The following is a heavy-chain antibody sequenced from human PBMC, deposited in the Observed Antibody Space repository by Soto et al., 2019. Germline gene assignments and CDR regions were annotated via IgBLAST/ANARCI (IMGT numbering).Heavy chain of an antibody. Sequence: QVQVVQSGAEVKKPGSSVKVSCKASGGTFSNYAINWVRQAPGQGLEWMGGIIPIFGTPNYDQKFQGRVTITEDESTATGYLELSNLKSEDTAVYYCARGIPSPGPDWYFDLWGRGTVVTVSS. CDR3: ARGIPSPGPDWYFDL. CDR2: IIPIFGTP. CDR1: GGTFSNYA. D-gene: IGHD6-13*01. V-gene: IGHV1-69*01. J-gene: IGHJ2*01.